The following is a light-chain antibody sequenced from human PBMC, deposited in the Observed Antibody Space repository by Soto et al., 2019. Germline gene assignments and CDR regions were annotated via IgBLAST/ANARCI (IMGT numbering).Light chain of an antibody. CDR1: QGISSA. CDR2: DAS. CDR3: QQFNSYPWT. Sequence: AIQLTQSPSSLSASVGDRVIITCRASQGISSALAWYHQKPGKAPNLLIFDASTLKGGVPSRFSGSGSGTDFTLTISSLQPEDFATYYCQQFNSYPWTFGQGTKVEIK. V-gene: IGKV1-13*02. J-gene: IGKJ1*01.